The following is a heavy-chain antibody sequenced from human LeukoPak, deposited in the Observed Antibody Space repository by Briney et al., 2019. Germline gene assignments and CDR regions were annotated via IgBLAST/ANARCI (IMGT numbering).Heavy chain of an antibody. Sequence: ASVKVSCKASGYTFTAYAINWVRQAPGQGLEWMGWINTNTGNPTYAQVFTGRFVFSLDTSANTAFLQISSLKSEDTAVYFCARGDSAYYYLYNYWGQGTLVTVSS. V-gene: IGHV7-4-1*02. CDR1: GYTFTAYA. J-gene: IGHJ4*02. CDR3: ARGDSAYYYLYNY. D-gene: IGHD3-16*02. CDR2: INTNTGNP.